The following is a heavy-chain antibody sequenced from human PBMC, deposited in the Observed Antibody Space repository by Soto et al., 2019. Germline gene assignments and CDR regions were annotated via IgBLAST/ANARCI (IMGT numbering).Heavy chain of an antibody. J-gene: IGHJ4*02. Sequence: GGALTLSCAASGFTFSNYWMHWVRQAPRKGLEWVAVIWYDGSNKYYADSVKGRFTISRDNSKNTLYLQMNSLRAEDTAVYYCARDGSLQLWSYFDYWGQGTLVTVSS. CDR1: GFTFSNYW. D-gene: IGHD5-18*01. CDR3: ARDGSLQLWSYFDY. V-gene: IGHV3-33*01. CDR2: IWYDGSNK.